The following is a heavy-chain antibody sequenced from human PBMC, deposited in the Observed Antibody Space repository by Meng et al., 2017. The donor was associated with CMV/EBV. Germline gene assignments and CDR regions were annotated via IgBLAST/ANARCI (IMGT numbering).Heavy chain of an antibody. Sequence: SGLTFSSYAMHWVRQAPGKGLEWVAVISYDGSNKYYADSVKGRFTISRDNSKNTLYLQMNSLRAEDTAVYYCARDWSYGSGSYLVYWGQGTLVTVSS. CDR2: ISYDGSNK. J-gene: IGHJ4*02. CDR1: GLTFSSYA. V-gene: IGHV3-30*04. D-gene: IGHD3-10*01. CDR3: ARDWSYGSGSYLVY.